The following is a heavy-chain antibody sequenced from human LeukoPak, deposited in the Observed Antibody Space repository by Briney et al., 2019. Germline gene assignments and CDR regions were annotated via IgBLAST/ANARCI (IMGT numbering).Heavy chain of an antibody. V-gene: IGHV3-49*04. J-gene: IGHJ4*02. CDR2: IRSKAYGGTT. Sequence: GGSLRLSCTASGFTFGDYAMSWVRQAPGKGLEWVGFIRSKAYGGTTEYAASVKGRFTISRDDSKSIAYLQMNSLKTEDTAVYYCTRARTVAAQEGPFDYWGQGTLVTVSS. CDR3: TRARTVAAQEGPFDY. D-gene: IGHD6-19*01. CDR1: GFTFGDYA.